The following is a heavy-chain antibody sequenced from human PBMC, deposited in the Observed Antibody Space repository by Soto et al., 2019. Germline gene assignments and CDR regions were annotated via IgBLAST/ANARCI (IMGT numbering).Heavy chain of an antibody. Sequence: GGSLRLSCAASGFTFSSYWMSWVRQAPGKGLEWVANIKQDGSEKYYVDSVKGRFTISRDNAKNSLYLQMNSLRAEDTAVYYCASNAAYDILTGYYMYWGQGTLVTVPS. D-gene: IGHD3-9*01. J-gene: IGHJ4*02. CDR3: ASNAAYDILTGYYMY. CDR2: IKQDGSEK. CDR1: GFTFSSYW. V-gene: IGHV3-7*01.